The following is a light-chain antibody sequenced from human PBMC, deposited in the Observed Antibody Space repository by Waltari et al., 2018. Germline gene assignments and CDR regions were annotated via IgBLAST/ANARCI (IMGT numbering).Light chain of an antibody. CDR3: QQYYTTPPYT. CDR1: QNLLYSSNNKNY. CDR2: WAS. Sequence: DIVMTQSPDSLAVSLGERATINCKSSQNLLYSSNNKNYLAWYQQKPGQPLKLLIYWASTREFGVPDRFSGSGSETDFTLTISSLQAEDVAVYYCQQYYTTPPYTFGQGTKLEIK. J-gene: IGKJ2*01. V-gene: IGKV4-1*01.